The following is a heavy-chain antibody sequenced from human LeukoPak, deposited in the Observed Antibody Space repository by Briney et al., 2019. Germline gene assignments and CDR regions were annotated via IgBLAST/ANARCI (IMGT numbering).Heavy chain of an antibody. CDR2: IYYGGST. CDR3: ARAVAGQNFDY. Sequence: SETLSLTCTVSGGSISSYYWSWIRQPPGKGLEWIGYIYYGGSTNYNPSLKSRVTISVDTSKNQFSPKLSSVTAADTAVYYCARAVAGQNFDYWGQGTLVTVSS. CDR1: GGSISSYY. J-gene: IGHJ4*02. V-gene: IGHV4-59*08. D-gene: IGHD6-19*01.